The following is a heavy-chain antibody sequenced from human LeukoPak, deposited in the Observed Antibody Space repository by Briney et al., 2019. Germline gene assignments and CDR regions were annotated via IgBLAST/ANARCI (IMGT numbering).Heavy chain of an antibody. CDR3: ARVGSGYCSGGSCYPLDY. V-gene: IGHV1-46*01. CDR1: GYTFTSYY. CDR2: INPSGGST. J-gene: IGHJ4*02. Sequence: ASVKVSCKASGYTFTSYYMHGVRQAPGQGLEWMGIINPSGGSTSYAQKFQGRVTMTRDTSTSTVYMELSSLRSEDTAVYYCARVGSGYCSGGSCYPLDYWGQGTLVTVSS. D-gene: IGHD2-15*01.